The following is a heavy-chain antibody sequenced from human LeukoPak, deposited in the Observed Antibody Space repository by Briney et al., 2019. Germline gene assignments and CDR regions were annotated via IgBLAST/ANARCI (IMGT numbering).Heavy chain of an antibody. CDR1: GFTFSSYA. J-gene: IGHJ3*02. V-gene: IGHV3-30-3*01. CDR2: ISYDGNNK. Sequence: PGGSLRLSCAASGFTFSSYAMHWVRQAPGKGLEWVAVISYDGNNKYYADSVKGRFTISRDNAKNSLYLQMNSLRAEDTALYYCARWGDRRGGAFDIWGQGTMVTVSS. CDR3: ARWGDRRGGAFDI. D-gene: IGHD3-16*01.